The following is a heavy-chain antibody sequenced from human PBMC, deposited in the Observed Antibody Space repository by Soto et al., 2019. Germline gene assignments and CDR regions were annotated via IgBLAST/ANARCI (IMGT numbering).Heavy chain of an antibody. D-gene: IGHD5-12*01. CDR1: GGSINSYC. CDR2: IFDSGNA. J-gene: IGHJ4*02. V-gene: IGHV4-59*08. Sequence: SETLSLTCTVSGGSINSYCWSWIRQPPGKGLEWIAYIFDSGNANYNPSLKSRVTISVDTSKNQFSLKLTSVTAADTAVYYCARRQSGYDYYFDYWGQGTLVTVSS. CDR3: ARRQSGYDYYFDY.